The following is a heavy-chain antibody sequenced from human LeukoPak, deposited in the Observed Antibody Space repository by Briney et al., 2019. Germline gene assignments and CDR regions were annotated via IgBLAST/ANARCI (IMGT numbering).Heavy chain of an antibody. Sequence: GGSLRLSCAASGFTFSSYSMNWVRQAPGKGLEWVSSISSSSSYIYYADSVKGRFTISRDNAKNSLYLQMNSLRAEDTAVYYCARDGYRHGWGDGMDVWGQGTTVTVSS. CDR1: GFTFSSYS. D-gene: IGHD5-18*01. J-gene: IGHJ6*02. CDR3: ARDGYRHGWGDGMDV. V-gene: IGHV3-21*01. CDR2: ISSSSSYI.